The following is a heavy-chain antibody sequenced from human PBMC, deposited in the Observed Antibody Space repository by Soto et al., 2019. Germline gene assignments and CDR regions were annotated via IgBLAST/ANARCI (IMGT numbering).Heavy chain of an antibody. J-gene: IGHJ6*02. CDR3: ARDLTYGGSSSEVMYV. CDR1: GYTFTGYY. Sequence: ASVKVSCKASGYTFTGYYMHWVRQAPGQGLEWMGWINPNSGGTNYAQKFQGWVTMTRDTSISTAYMELSRLRSDDTAVYYCARDLTYGGSSSEVMYVWGQGTTVPSS. CDR2: INPNSGGT. V-gene: IGHV1-2*04. D-gene: IGHD1-26*01.